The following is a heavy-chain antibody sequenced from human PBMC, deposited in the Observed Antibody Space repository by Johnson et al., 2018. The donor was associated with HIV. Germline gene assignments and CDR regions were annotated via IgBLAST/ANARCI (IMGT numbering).Heavy chain of an antibody. CDR2: IKQDGSEK. CDR1: GFTFSSYW. J-gene: IGHJ3*02. V-gene: IGHV3-7*01. CDR3: ARERSRGGYSGYDYGAFDI. Sequence: VQLVESGGGLVKPGGSLRLSCAASGFTFSSYWMSWVRQSPGKGLEWVANIKQDGSEKYYMDSVKGRFTISRDNAENSLYLQMTSLRGEDTAVYYCARERSRGGYSGYDYGAFDIWGQGTMVTVSS. D-gene: IGHD5-12*01.